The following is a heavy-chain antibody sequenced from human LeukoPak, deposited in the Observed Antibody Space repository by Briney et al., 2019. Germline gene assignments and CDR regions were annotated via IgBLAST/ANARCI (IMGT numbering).Heavy chain of an antibody. CDR3: ARSGSPYSSSWYGYYYYGMDV. CDR1: GGSISSYY. V-gene: IGHV4-59*08. Sequence: SETLSLTCTVSGGSISSYYWSWIRQPPGKGLEWIGYIYYSGSTNYNPSLKSRVTISVDTSKNQFSLKLSSVTAADTAVYYCARSGSPYSSSWYGYYYYGMDVWGQGTTVTVSS. D-gene: IGHD6-13*01. J-gene: IGHJ6*02. CDR2: IYYSGST.